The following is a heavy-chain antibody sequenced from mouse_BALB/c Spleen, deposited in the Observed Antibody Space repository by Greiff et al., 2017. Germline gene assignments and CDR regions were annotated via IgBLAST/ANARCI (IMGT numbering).Heavy chain of an antibody. CDR3: NAYDYDEGFAY. J-gene: IGHJ3*01. V-gene: IGHV14-4*02. D-gene: IGHD2-4*01. CDR1: GFNIKDYY. Sequence: EVQLQESGAELVRSGASVKLSCTASGFNIKDYYMHWVKQRPEQGLEWIGWIDPENGDTEYAPKFQGKATMTADTSSNTAYLQLSSLTSEDTAVYYCNAYDYDEGFAYWGQGTLVTVSA. CDR2: IDPENGDT.